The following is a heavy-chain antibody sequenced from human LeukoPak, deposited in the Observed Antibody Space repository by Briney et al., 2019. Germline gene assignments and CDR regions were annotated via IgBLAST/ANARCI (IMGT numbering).Heavy chain of an antibody. D-gene: IGHD3-22*01. CDR3: ATDDYDSSGYYYKYFDY. CDR1: GFTFSSYG. V-gene: IGHV3-30*02. CDR2: IRYDGSNK. Sequence: GGSLRLSCAASGFTFSSYGMHWVRQAPGKGLEWVAFIRYDGSNKYYADSVKGRFTISRDNSKNTLYLQMNSLRAEDTAVYYCATDDYDSSGYYYKYFDYCGQGTLVTVSS. J-gene: IGHJ4*02.